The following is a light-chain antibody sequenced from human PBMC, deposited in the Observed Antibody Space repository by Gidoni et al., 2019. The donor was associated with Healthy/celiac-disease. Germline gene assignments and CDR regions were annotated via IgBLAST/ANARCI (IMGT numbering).Light chain of an antibody. J-gene: IGKJ4*01. Sequence: EIVLPLSPATLSVSTGERANLSCRASQSVSSNLAWYQQKPGQAPRLLIYGAATRPTGIPARFSGSGSGTEFTLTISSLQSEDFAVYYCQQYNNWPPLTFGGGTKVEIK. V-gene: IGKV3-15*01. CDR3: QQYNNWPPLT. CDR2: GAA. CDR1: QSVSSN.